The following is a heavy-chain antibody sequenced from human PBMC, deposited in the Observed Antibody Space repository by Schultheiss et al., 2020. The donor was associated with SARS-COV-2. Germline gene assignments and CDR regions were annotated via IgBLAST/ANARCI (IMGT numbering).Heavy chain of an antibody. CDR1: GGSFSGYY. CDR2: INHSGST. J-gene: IGHJ6*03. CDR3: ARGYYVCGSYRYPYYYYYYMDV. D-gene: IGHD3-16*02. V-gene: IGHV4-34*01. Sequence: SETLSLTCAVYGGSFSGYYWSWIRQPPGKGLEWIGEINHSGSTNYNPSLKSRVTISVDTSKNQFSLKLSSVTAADTAVYYCARGYYVCGSYRYPYYYYYYMDVWGKGTTVTVSS.